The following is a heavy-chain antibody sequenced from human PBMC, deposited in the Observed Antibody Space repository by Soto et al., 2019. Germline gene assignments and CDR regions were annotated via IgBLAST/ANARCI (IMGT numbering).Heavy chain of an antibody. CDR1: GFTFGNYG. CDR3: AKWGEVSHNPGGNYYYGMDV. J-gene: IGHJ6*02. CDR2: ILYDGSDK. Sequence: QVQLVESGGGVVQPGTSLRLSSAASGFTFGNYGMHWVRQPPGKGLEWISSILYDGSDKYYADSVKGRFTISRDGSKNPLYLQMDSLRPEDTAVYYCAKWGEVSHNPGGNYYYGMDVWGQGTTVTVSS. D-gene: IGHD3-16*01. V-gene: IGHV3-30*18.